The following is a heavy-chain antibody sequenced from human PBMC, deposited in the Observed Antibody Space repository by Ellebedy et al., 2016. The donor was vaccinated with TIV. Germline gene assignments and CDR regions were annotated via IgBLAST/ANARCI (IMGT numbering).Heavy chain of an antibody. D-gene: IGHD4-17*01. Sequence: GESLKISCAASGFSFNSYWMSWVRQAPGKGLEWVANINQGGSVKYYVDSVRGRFTISRDNAKNSLYLQMNSLRGEDTAVYYCATDGSYGDYRSPTHAFVMWGQGTLVTVSS. CDR1: GFSFNSYW. J-gene: IGHJ3*02. CDR2: INQGGSVK. CDR3: ATDGSYGDYRSPTHAFVM. V-gene: IGHV3-7*01.